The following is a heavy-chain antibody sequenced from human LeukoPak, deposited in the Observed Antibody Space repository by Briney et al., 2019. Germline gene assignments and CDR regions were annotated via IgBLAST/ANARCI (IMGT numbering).Heavy chain of an antibody. J-gene: IGHJ6*02. D-gene: IGHD6-13*01. Sequence: GGSLRLSCAASGFTFSSYGMHWVRQAPGKGLEWVAVISYDGSNKYYADSVKGRFTISRDNSKNTLYLQMNSLRAEDTAVYYCAKPSLREQQLTYGMDVWGQGTTVTVSS. CDR2: ISYDGSNK. V-gene: IGHV3-30*18. CDR1: GFTFSSYG. CDR3: AKPSLREQQLTYGMDV.